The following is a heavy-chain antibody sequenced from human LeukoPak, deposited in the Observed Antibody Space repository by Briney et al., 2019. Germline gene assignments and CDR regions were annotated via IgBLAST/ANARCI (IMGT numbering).Heavy chain of an antibody. CDR2: ISSSGSTI. J-gene: IGHJ4*02. CDR1: GFTFSSYE. CDR3: AKDGCGYCSHFDY. D-gene: IGHD2-21*02. Sequence: GGSLRLSCAASGFTFSSYEMNWVRQAPGKGLEWVSYISSSGSTIYYADSVKGRFTISRDNSKDTVYLQMNSLRTEDTAMYYCAKDGCGYCSHFDYWGQGALVTVSS. V-gene: IGHV3-48*03.